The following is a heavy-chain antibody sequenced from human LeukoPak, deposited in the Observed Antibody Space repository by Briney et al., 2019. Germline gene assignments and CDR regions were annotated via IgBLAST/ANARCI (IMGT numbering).Heavy chain of an antibody. CDR3: ARSEWTSGFDP. CDR2: ISSSSSYI. D-gene: IGHD2-8*01. Sequence: GGSLRLSCAASGFTFSSYSMNWVRQAPGKGLEWVSSISSSSSYIYYADSVKGRCTISRDNAKNSLYLQMNSLRAEDTAVYYCARSEWTSGFDPWGQGTLVTVSS. CDR1: GFTFSSYS. J-gene: IGHJ5*02. V-gene: IGHV3-21*01.